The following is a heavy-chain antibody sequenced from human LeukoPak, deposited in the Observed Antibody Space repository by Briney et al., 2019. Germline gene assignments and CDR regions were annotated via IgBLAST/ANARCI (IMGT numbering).Heavy chain of an antibody. D-gene: IGHD2-2*01. CDR3: SRYQLLQAYGMDV. V-gene: IGHV3-30*19. CDR1: GFAFNTYA. Sequence: GRSLRLSCAASGFAFNTYAMHWVRQAPGKGLEWVAVISYDGSNKYYADSVKGRFTISRDNSKNTLYLQMNSLRAEDTAVYYCSRYQLLQAYGMDVWGKGTTVTVSS. CDR2: ISYDGSNK. J-gene: IGHJ6*04.